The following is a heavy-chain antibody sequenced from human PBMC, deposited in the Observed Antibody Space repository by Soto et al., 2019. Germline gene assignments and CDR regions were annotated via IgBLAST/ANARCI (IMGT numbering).Heavy chain of an antibody. V-gene: IGHV4-59*01. J-gene: IGHJ4*02. D-gene: IGHD3-22*01. CDR1: GGSISSYY. Sequence: PSETLSLTCTVSGGSISSYYWSWIRQPPGKGLEWIGYIYYSGSTNYNPSLKSRVTISVDTSKNQFSLKLSSVTAADTAVYYCARESGYYDSSGYSYWGQGTLVTVSS. CDR3: ARESGYYDSSGYSY. CDR2: IYYSGST.